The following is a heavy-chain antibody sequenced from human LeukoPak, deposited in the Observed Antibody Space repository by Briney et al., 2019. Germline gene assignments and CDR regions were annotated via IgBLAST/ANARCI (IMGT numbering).Heavy chain of an antibody. Sequence: SETLSLTCTVSDSSITSDFYWGWLRQPPGKGLEWIGSFYNSGKTYYKPSLESRVTISMDTSKNQFSLKLSSVTAADTAVYYCARLRFSGSYYNYHLRYYFDYWGQGTLVTVSS. J-gene: IGHJ4*02. CDR1: DSSITSDFY. CDR2: FYNSGKT. D-gene: IGHD3-10*01. V-gene: IGHV4-38-2*02. CDR3: ARLRFSGSYYNYHLRYYFDY.